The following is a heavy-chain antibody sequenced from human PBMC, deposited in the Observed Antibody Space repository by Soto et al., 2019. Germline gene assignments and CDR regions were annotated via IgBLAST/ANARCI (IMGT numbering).Heavy chain of an antibody. D-gene: IGHD3-3*01. CDR1: GGSISSSSYY. CDR2: IYYSGST. V-gene: IGHV4-39*01. CDR3: ARRRIGVVIMWDDNWFDP. J-gene: IGHJ5*02. Sequence: SETQSLTCTVSGGSISSSSYYWGWIRQPPGKGLEWIGSIYYSGSTYYNPSLKSRVTISVDTSKNQFSLKLSSVTAADTAVYYCARRRIGVVIMWDDNWFDPWGQGTLVTVS.